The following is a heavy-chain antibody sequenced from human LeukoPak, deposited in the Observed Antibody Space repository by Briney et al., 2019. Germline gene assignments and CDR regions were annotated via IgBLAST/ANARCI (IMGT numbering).Heavy chain of an antibody. CDR1: GGSFSGYY. V-gene: IGHV4-34*01. D-gene: IGHD3-3*01. J-gene: IGHJ5*02. CDR3: ARGHESIKTFGEVIKSRTRWFDP. Sequence: PSETLSLTCAVDGGSFSGYYGSGIRQPPGKVPEWIGEINHSGSTNYNPSLKSRVTISVDTSKNQFSLKRSAVTAADTAVYYCARGHESIKTFGEVIKSRTRWFDPWGQGSLVTVSS. CDR2: INHSGST.